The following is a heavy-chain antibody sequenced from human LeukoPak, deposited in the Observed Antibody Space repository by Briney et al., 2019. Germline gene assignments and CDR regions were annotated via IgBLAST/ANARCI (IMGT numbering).Heavy chain of an antibody. Sequence: SVKVSCKASGGTFSSYAISWVRQAPGQGLEWMGGIIPIFGTANYAQKFQGRVTITTDESTSTAYMELSSLRSEDTAVYYCAKGIQLWSDAFDIWGQGTMVTVSS. CDR1: GGTFSSYA. J-gene: IGHJ3*02. CDR3: AKGIQLWSDAFDI. V-gene: IGHV1-69*05. D-gene: IGHD5-18*01. CDR2: IIPIFGTA.